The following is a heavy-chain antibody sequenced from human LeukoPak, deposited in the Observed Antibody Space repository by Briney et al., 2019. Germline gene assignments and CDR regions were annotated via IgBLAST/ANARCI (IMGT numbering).Heavy chain of an antibody. CDR3: AITTGDILTGYYKVVDY. V-gene: IGHV1-18*04. Sequence: ASVKVSCKASGYTFTGYYMHWVRQAPGQGLEWMGWISAYNGNTTYAQKLQGRVTMTTDTSTSTAYMELRSLRSDDTAVYYCAITTGDILTGYYKVVDYWGQGTLVTVSS. J-gene: IGHJ4*02. D-gene: IGHD3-9*01. CDR2: ISAYNGNT. CDR1: GYTFTGYY.